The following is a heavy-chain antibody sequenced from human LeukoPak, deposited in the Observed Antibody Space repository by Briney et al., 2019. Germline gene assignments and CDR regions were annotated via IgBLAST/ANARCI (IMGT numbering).Heavy chain of an antibody. V-gene: IGHV4-59*08. Sequence: SETLSLTCTVSGGSISSYYWSWIRQPPGKGLEWIGYIYYSGSTNYNPSLRSRVTISVDTSKNQFSLKLSSVTAADTAVYYCARRFAPSRNDAFDIWGQGTMVTVSS. J-gene: IGHJ3*02. D-gene: IGHD3-10*01. CDR2: IYYSGST. CDR1: GGSISSYY. CDR3: ARRFAPSRNDAFDI.